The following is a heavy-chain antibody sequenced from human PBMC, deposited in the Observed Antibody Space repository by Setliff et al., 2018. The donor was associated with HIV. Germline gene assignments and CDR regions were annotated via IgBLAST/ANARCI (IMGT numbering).Heavy chain of an antibody. D-gene: IGHD3-10*01. CDR1: GYTFTSYG. J-gene: IGHJ4*02. CDR2: INPNSGGT. Sequence: AASVKVSCKASGYTFTSYGISWVRQAPGQGLEWMGRINPNSGGTNYAQKFQGRVTMTRDTSTNTLYLELSSLRSEDTAMYYCARPGNWGDRSMNYWGQGTLVTVSS. V-gene: IGHV1-18*01. CDR3: ARPGNWGDRSMNY.